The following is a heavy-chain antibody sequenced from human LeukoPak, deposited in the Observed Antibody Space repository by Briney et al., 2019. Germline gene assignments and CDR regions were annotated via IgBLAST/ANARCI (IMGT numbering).Heavy chain of an antibody. D-gene: IGHD3-22*01. J-gene: IGHJ5*02. CDR3: AREADSSGQNWFDP. Sequence: ASVKVSCKASGYTFTGYYMHWVRQAPGQGLEWMGWINPNSGGTNYAQKFQGRVTITADESTSTAYMELSSLRSEDTAVYYCAREADSSGQNWFDPWGQGTLVTVSS. CDR2: INPNSGGT. V-gene: IGHV1-2*02. CDR1: GYTFTGYY.